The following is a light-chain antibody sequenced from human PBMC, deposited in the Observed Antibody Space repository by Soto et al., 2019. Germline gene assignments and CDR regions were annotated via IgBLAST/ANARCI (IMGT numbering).Light chain of an antibody. V-gene: IGLV2-14*01. J-gene: IGLJ1*01. CDR2: DVS. CDR1: SSDVGGYNY. CDR3: SSYTSSSTYV. Sequence: QSALTQPASLSGSPGQSITISCTGTSSDVGGYNYVSWYQQHPGKAPKLMIYDVSNRPSGVSNRFSGPKSGNTASLTISGLQAEDEADYYCSSYTSSSTYVFGTGTKVNVL.